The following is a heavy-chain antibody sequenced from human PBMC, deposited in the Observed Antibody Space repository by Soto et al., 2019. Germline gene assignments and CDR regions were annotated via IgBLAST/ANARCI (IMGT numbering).Heavy chain of an antibody. D-gene: IGHD6-19*01. Sequence: EVQLLESGGGLVQPGGSLRLFCAASGFTFSNYAMTWVRQAPGKGLEWVSTIPSGGDTYFGDTVKGRFTISRDISKSTLYLQMDSLRAEDTAVYYCAKTDKFNSQSSGWANRFDSWGQGTLVTVSS. J-gene: IGHJ4*02. CDR2: IPSGGDT. CDR3: AKTDKFNSQSSGWANRFDS. V-gene: IGHV3-23*01. CDR1: GFTFSNYA.